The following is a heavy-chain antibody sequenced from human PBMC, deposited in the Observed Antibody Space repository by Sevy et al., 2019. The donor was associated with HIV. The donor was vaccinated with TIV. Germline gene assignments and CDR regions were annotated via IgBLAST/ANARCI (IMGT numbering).Heavy chain of an antibody. CDR3: ARVHYDVGSGAAFDI. Sequence: SETLSLSCTVSGGSMNYYYWTWIRQPPGKGLEWIGYIYYTGITTYKSSLQSRVTISIDTSKNHFSLKLISVTTADTAVYYCARVHYDVGSGAAFDIWGQGTMVTASS. CDR2: IYYTGIT. J-gene: IGHJ3*02. CDR1: GGSMNYYY. V-gene: IGHV4-59*01. D-gene: IGHD3-22*01.